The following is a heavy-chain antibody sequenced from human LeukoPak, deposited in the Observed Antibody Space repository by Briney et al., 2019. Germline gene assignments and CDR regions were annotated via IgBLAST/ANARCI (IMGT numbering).Heavy chain of an antibody. Sequence: PSETLSLTCTVSGGSISSSSYYWGWIRQPPGKGLEWIGSIYYSGSTYYNPSLKSRVTISVDTSKNQFSLKLSSVTAADTAVYYCARGARCYYYMDVWGKGTTVTVSS. D-gene: IGHD3-16*01. J-gene: IGHJ6*03. CDR3: ARGARCYYYMDV. V-gene: IGHV4-39*07. CDR1: GGSISSSSYY. CDR2: IYYSGST.